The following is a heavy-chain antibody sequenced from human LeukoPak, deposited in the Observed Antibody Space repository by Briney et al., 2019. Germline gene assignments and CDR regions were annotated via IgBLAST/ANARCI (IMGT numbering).Heavy chain of an antibody. Sequence: SETPSHTSVDYLGSPIGDYRSSSRHPPRKRLEWSGEIYDSGSTDYNTSLKSRVTISVDTSKNQSSLKLSSVTAAHTAVYYCASGRAAAGVSGADYGGQGTLVTVSS. V-gene: IGHV4-34*01. D-gene: IGHD6-13*01. CDR1: LGSPIGDY. CDR3: ASGRAAAGVSGADY. CDR2: IYDSGST. J-gene: IGHJ4*02.